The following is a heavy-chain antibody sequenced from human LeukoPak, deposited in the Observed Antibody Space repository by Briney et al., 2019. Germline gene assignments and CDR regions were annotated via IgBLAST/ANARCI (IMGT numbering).Heavy chain of an antibody. CDR2: ISGSGDST. D-gene: IGHD2-21*02. V-gene: IGHV3-23*01. Sequence: PGRSLRLSCAASGFTFSNYALSWVRQAPGKGLEWVSSISGSGDSTHYADSVKGRFTVSRDNSKNTLYLQMNSLRAEDTAVYYCANTVTATGGYWGQGTLVTVSS. CDR3: ANTVTATGGY. J-gene: IGHJ4*02. CDR1: GFTFSNYA.